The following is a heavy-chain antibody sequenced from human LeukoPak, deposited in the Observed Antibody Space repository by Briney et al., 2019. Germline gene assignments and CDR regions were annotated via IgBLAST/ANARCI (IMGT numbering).Heavy chain of an antibody. CDR1: GFTFSSYE. CDR3: ARGPFPYYYDSSGYRKRAFDI. V-gene: IGHV3-48*03. Sequence: PGGSLRLSCAASGFTFSSYEMNWVRQAPGKGLEWVSYISSSGSTIYYADSVKGRFTISRYNAKNSQFLQMNSLRAEDTAAYYCARGPFPYYYDSSGYRKRAFDIWGQGTMVTVSS. J-gene: IGHJ3*02. D-gene: IGHD3-22*01. CDR2: ISSSGSTI.